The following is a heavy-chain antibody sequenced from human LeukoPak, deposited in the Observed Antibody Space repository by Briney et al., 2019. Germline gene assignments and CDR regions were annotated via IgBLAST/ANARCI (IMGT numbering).Heavy chain of an antibody. J-gene: IGHJ6*01. Sequence: GGSLRLSCAASGFTVSSNYMSWVRQAPGKGLEWVSVIYSGGSTYYADSVKGRFTISRDNSKNTLYLQMNSLRAEDTAVYYCARVRSVACYYYGIVVWGEGATVTVSS. V-gene: IGHV3-53*01. CDR3: ARVRSVACYYYGIVV. CDR1: GFTVSSNY. D-gene: IGHD1-26*01. CDR2: IYSGGST.